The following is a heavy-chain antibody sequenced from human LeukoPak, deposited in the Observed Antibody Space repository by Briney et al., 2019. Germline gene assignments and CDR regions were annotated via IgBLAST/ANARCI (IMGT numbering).Heavy chain of an antibody. J-gene: IGHJ4*02. D-gene: IGHD6-6*01. CDR2: IIPIFGTA. V-gene: IGHV1-69*05. CDR3: ARQRIAAPHFDY. Sequence: GASVKVSCKASGGTFSSYAISWVRQAPGQGLEWMGGIIPIFGTANYAQKFQGRVTITTDESTSTAYMELSSLRSEDTAVYYCARQRIAAPHFDYWGQGTLVTVSS. CDR1: GGTFSSYA.